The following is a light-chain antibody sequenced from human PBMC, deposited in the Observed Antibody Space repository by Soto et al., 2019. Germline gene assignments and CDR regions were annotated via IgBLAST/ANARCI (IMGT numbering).Light chain of an antibody. CDR3: QQYGRSSWT. J-gene: IGKJ1*01. V-gene: IGKV3-20*01. CDR2: GAS. CDR1: QSVSITY. Sequence: EIVLTQSPGTLSLSPGERSTLSCMSSQSVSITYLAWYQQKPGQAPRLLIYGASIRATGIPDRFSGSGSGTDFTLTISRLEPEDFAVYYCQQYGRSSWTFGQGTKVDIK.